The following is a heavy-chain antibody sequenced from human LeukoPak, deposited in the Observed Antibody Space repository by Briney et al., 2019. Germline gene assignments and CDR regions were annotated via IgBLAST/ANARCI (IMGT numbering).Heavy chain of an antibody. Sequence: SETLSLTCTVSGYSISSGYYWGWIRQPPGKGLEWIGSIYHSGSTYYNPSLKSRVTISVDTSKNQFSLKLNSVTAADTAVYYCARDGGIAARSSAFDIWGQGTMVTVSS. CDR1: GYSISSGYY. CDR3: ARDGGIAARSSAFDI. CDR2: IYHSGST. V-gene: IGHV4-38-2*02. D-gene: IGHD6-6*01. J-gene: IGHJ3*02.